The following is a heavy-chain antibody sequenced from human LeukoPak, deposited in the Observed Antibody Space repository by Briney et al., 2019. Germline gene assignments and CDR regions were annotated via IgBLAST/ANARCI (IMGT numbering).Heavy chain of an antibody. Sequence: SETLSLTCTVSGGSISSSSYYWGWIRQPPGKGLEWIGSIYYSGSTYYNPSLKSRVTISVDTSKNQFSLKLSSVTAADTAVYYCARISEDYYVWGSYRYPDYWGQGTLVTVSS. CDR2: IYYSGST. V-gene: IGHV4-39*07. CDR3: ARISEDYYVWGSYRYPDY. J-gene: IGHJ4*02. D-gene: IGHD3-16*02. CDR1: GGSISSSSYY.